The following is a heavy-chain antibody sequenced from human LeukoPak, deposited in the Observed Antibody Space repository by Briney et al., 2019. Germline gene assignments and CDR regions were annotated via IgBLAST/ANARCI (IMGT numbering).Heavy chain of an antibody. D-gene: IGHD4-17*01. V-gene: IGHV3-23*01. Sequence: GGSLRLSCAASGFTLSSYAMSWVRQAPGKGLGWVSAISDSGNTYHADSVKGRFTISRDSSKNTLFLQMNRLRPEDAAVYYCAKDSEDDFGDYLDYWGQGTLVTVSS. CDR2: ISDSGNT. CDR1: GFTLSSYA. CDR3: AKDSEDDFGDYLDY. J-gene: IGHJ4*02.